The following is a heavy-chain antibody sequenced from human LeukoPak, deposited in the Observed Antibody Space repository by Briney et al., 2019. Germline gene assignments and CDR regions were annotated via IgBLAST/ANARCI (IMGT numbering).Heavy chain of an antibody. Sequence: GGSLRLSCVASGXAFSNYNMNWVRQAPGKGLEWVSSISSGSSYIYYADSVKGRFIISRDNAKNSLYLQMNSLRAEDTAVYYCARYLVPYCGGDCYSDFDYWGQGTLVTVSS. CDR2: ISSGSSYI. V-gene: IGHV3-21*01. CDR3: ARYLVPYCGGDCYSDFDY. J-gene: IGHJ4*02. CDR1: GXAFSNYN. D-gene: IGHD2-21*02.